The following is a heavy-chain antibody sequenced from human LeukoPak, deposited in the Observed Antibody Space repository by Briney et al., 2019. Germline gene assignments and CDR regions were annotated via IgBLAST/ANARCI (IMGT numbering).Heavy chain of an antibody. J-gene: IGHJ4*02. CDR3: ARGGSFGTFDS. D-gene: IGHD3-10*01. CDR1: GFTFSAYW. Sequence: GGSLRLSCAASGFTFSAYWMHWVRHAPGKGLVWVSRIDRDVRTSNYADTVKGRFTISRDNAKNTLYLQMDSLRAEDAAVYYCARGGSFGTFDSWGQGTLVTVSS. V-gene: IGHV3-74*01. CDR2: IDRDVRTS.